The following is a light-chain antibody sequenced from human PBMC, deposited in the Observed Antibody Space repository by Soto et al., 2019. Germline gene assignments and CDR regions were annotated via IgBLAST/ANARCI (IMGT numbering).Light chain of an antibody. V-gene: IGKV4-1*01. CDR3: YQYEQTPQWT. Sequence: IVMTQSPDSLAVSLGEMATINCKSSQSVLSNSNNKNSIAWYQQKPGQPPRLLIYWASTRESGVPDLFSGSGSGTDFTLTISSLQAEDLAVYFCYQYEQTPQWTFGRGTKVEIK. CDR2: WAS. CDR1: QSVLSNSNNKNS. J-gene: IGKJ1*01.